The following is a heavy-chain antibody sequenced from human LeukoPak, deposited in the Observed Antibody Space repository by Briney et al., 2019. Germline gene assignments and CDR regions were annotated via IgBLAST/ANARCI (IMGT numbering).Heavy chain of an antibody. CDR3: AKDDGDGYNYDHFDI. CDR2: ISSDGSNE. CDR1: GFTFSSYG. Sequence: GKSLRLSCAASGFTFSSYGMHWVRQAPGKGLEWVAVISSDGSNEDYADPVKGRFTISRDNSKNTLYLQMNSLRAEDTAVYYCAKDDGDGYNYDHFDIWGQGTMVTVSS. J-gene: IGHJ3*02. D-gene: IGHD5-24*01. V-gene: IGHV3-30*18.